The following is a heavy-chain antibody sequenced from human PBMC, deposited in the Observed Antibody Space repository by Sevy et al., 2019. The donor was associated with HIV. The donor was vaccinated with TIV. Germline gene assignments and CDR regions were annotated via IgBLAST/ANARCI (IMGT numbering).Heavy chain of an antibody. V-gene: IGHV3-13*01. J-gene: IGHJ6*02. CDR3: ERAPPYGSGQNPYYQYGMDV. Sequence: GGSLRLSCAASGFTFSSYDMHWVRQATGNGLEWVSTIGTAGDTYYPGSVKGRFTISRENAKNSLYLQMNSLRAGDTAVYYCERAPPYGSGQNPYYQYGMDVWGQGTTVTVSS. D-gene: IGHD3-10*01. CDR1: GFTFSSYD. CDR2: IGTAGDT.